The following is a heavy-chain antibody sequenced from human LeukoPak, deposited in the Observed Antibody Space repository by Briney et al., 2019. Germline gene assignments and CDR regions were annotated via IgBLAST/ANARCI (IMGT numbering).Heavy chain of an antibody. D-gene: IGHD3-9*01. CDR1: GFTFSNYA. Sequence: GGSLRLSCAASGFTFSNYAMHWVRQAPGKGLEWVAVISLDGDNKYYADSVKGRFTVSRDNSKNTLYLQMNSLRPEDTAVYYGARGIDSSSTYWGQGTLVTVSS. CDR3: ARGIDSSSTY. J-gene: IGHJ4*02. CDR2: ISLDGDNK. V-gene: IGHV3-30-3*01.